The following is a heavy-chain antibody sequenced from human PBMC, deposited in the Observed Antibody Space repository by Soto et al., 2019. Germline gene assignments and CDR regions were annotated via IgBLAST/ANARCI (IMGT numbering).Heavy chain of an antibody. CDR2: ISGSGGST. D-gene: IGHD2-8*01. Sequence: GGSLRLSCAASGFTFSSYAMSWVRQAPGKGLEWVSAISGSGGSTYYADSVKGRFTISRDNSKKTLYLQMNSLRAEDTAVYYCARIGTWALNFDYWGPGTLVTVSS. CDR1: GFTFSSYA. V-gene: IGHV3-23*01. CDR3: ARIGTWALNFDY. J-gene: IGHJ4*02.